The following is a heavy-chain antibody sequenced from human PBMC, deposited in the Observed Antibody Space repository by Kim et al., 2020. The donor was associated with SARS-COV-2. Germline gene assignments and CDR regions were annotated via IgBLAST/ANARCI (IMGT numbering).Heavy chain of an antibody. CDR2: LSWNGGVI. CDR3: AKDLVSSSFRAFHI. V-gene: IGHV3-9*01. CDR1: GFTFGDFA. J-gene: IGHJ3*02. D-gene: IGHD6-6*01. Sequence: GGSLRLSCAASGFTFGDFAMHWVRQVPGKGLEWVSGLSWNGGVIGYADSVKGRFTISRHNAENSLYLQMNSLRAEDTAFYYCAKDLVSSSFRAFHIWGQGTRVPVSS.